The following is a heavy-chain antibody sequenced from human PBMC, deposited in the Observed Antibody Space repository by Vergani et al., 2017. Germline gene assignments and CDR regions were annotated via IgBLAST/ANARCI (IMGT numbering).Heavy chain of an antibody. D-gene: IGHD3-9*01. Sequence: QVQLVESGGGVVQPGRSLRLSCAASGFTFSSYGMHWVRQAPGKGLEWVAVISYDGSNKYYADSVKGRFTISRDNSKNTLYLQMNSLRAEDTAVYYCAKDLSDILTENAFDIWGQGTMVTVSS. J-gene: IGHJ3*02. CDR1: GFTFSSYG. CDR3: AKDLSDILTENAFDI. V-gene: IGHV3-30*18. CDR2: ISYDGSNK.